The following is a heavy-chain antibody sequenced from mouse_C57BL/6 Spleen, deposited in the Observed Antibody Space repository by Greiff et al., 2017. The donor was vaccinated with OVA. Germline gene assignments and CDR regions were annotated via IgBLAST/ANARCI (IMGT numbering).Heavy chain of an antibody. D-gene: IGHD1-1*01. Sequence: EVQVVESGGDLVKPGGSLKLSCAASGFTFSSYGMSWVRQTPDKRLEWVATISSGGSYTYYPDSVKGRFTISRDNAKNTLYLQMSSLKSEDTAMYYCARLSYYGSTNWYFDVWGTGTTVTVSS. V-gene: IGHV5-6*01. CDR2: ISSGGSYT. J-gene: IGHJ1*03. CDR3: ARLSYYGSTNWYFDV. CDR1: GFTFSSYG.